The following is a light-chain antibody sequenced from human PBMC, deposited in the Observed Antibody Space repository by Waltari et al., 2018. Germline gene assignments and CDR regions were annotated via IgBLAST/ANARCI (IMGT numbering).Light chain of an antibody. V-gene: IGLV2-11*01. CDR3: CSYAGSYSFV. Sequence: QSALTQPRSVSGSPGQSATIPCTGTSSDVGGYNYVSWYQQPPGKVPKLMIYDVSKRPSGVPDRFSGSKSGNTASLTISGLQAEDEADYYCCSYAGSYSFVFGTGTKVTVL. CDR2: DVS. CDR1: SSDVGGYNY. J-gene: IGLJ1*01.